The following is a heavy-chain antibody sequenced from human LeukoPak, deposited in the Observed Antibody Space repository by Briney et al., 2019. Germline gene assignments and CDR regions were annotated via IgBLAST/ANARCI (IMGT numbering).Heavy chain of an antibody. CDR3: AKLLRGVVVPYFDS. CDR1: GFTFSSYA. D-gene: IGHD3-10*01. J-gene: IGHJ4*02. V-gene: IGHV3-23*01. CDR2: ISGSGGST. Sequence: GGSLRLSCAASGFTFSSYAMSWVRQAPGKGLEWVSGISGSGGSTYYADSVKGRFTVSRDISKNTLFLQLNSLRAEDTAVYYCAKLLRGVVVPYFDSWGQGTLVTVSS.